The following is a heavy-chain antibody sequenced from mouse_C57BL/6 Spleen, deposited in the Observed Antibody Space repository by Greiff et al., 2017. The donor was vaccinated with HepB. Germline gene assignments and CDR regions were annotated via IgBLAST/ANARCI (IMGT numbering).Heavy chain of an antibody. J-gene: IGHJ3*01. CDR2: ISDGGSYT. CDR1: GFTFSSYA. D-gene: IGHD2-5*01. CDR3: ARGAYYSNSAWFAY. V-gene: IGHV5-4*03. Sequence: ESGGGLVKPGGSLKLSCAASGFTFSSYAMSWVRQTPEKRLEWVATISDGGSYTYYPDNVKGRFTISRDNAKNNLYLQMSHLKSEDTAMYYCARGAYYSNSAWFAYWGQGTLVTVSA.